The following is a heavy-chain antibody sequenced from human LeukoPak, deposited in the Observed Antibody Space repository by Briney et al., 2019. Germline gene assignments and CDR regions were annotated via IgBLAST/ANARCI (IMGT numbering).Heavy chain of an antibody. V-gene: IGHV4-39*01. CDR2: IFYSGST. CDR1: GGSISSSSYF. CDR3: ARQMNTVTADY. Sequence: SGTLSLTCTVSGGSISSSSYFWGWIRQPPGKGLEWIGSIFYSGSTYCNPSLNSRVTISIDTSKNQFSLRLSSVTAADTAVYYCARQMNTVTADYWGQGTLVTVSS. D-gene: IGHD4-17*01. J-gene: IGHJ4*02.